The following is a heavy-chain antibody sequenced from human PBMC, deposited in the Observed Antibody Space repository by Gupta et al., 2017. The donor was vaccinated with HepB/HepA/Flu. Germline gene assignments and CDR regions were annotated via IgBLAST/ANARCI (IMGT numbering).Heavy chain of an antibody. J-gene: IGHJ3*02. D-gene: IGHD1-20*01. CDR2: INPNSGGT. CDR1: GYTFTGYY. CDR3: ARDSSDTYNWVPDSFDM. V-gene: IGHV1-2*04. Sequence: QVQLVQSGAEVKKPGASVKVSCKASGYTFTGYYIPWVRQAPGQGLEWMGWINPNSGGTNYAQKFKDWVTMTRDTSINTAYMELRRLTSDDTAVYYCARDSSDTYNWVPDSFDMWGQGTMVTVSS.